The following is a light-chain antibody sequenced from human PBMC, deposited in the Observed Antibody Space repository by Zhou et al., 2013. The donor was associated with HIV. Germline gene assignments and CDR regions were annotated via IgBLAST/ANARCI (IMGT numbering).Light chain of an antibody. Sequence: DIQMTQSPSSLSASVGDRVTITCQASQDISNYLNWYQWKPGRAPKLLIYDASNLETGVPSRFSGNGSGTDFTFTISSLQPDDIATYYCQQYDNLVFTFG. CDR3: QQYDNLVFT. V-gene: IGKV1-33*01. CDR1: QDISNY. J-gene: IGKJ3*01. CDR2: DAS.